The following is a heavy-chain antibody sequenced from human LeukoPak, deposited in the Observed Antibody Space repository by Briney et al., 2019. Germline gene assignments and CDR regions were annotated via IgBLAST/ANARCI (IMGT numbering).Heavy chain of an antibody. Sequence: PSETLSLTCTVSGGSISSGDYYWSWIRQPPGKGLEWIGYIYYSGSTYYNPSLKSRVTISVDTSKNQFSLRLSSVTAADTAVYYCGRESYYYGSGSYYNSQYYFDYWGQGTLVTVSS. J-gene: IGHJ4*02. CDR2: IYYSGST. V-gene: IGHV4-30-4*01. CDR3: GRESYYYGSGSYYNSQYYFDY. D-gene: IGHD3-10*01. CDR1: GGSISSGDYY.